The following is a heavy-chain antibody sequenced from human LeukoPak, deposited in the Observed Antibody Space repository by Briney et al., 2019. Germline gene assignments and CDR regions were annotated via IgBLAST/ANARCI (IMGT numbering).Heavy chain of an antibody. CDR3: ARGVYIAAAQYAY. J-gene: IGHJ4*02. CDR1: GGSFSGYY. D-gene: IGHD6-13*01. V-gene: IGHV4-59*01. CDR2: IYYSGTT. Sequence: PSETLSLTCAVYGGSFSGYYWSWIRQPPGKGLEWIGYIYYSGTTNYNPSLKGRVTISVDTSKNQFSLKLSSVTAADTAVYYCARGVYIAAAQYAYWGQGTLVTVSS.